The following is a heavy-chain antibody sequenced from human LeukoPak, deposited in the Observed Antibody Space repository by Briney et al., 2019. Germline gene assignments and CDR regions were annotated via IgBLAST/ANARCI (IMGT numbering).Heavy chain of an antibody. Sequence: GGSLRLSCAASGFTFSSYAMSWVRQAPGKGLEWVSAISGSGGSTYYADSVKGRFTISRDNSKNTLYLQMNSLRAEHTAVYYCAKCRRIGNDAFDIWGQGTMVTVSS. CDR1: GFTFSSYA. V-gene: IGHV3-23*01. CDR3: AKCRRIGNDAFDI. J-gene: IGHJ3*02. D-gene: IGHD1-14*01. CDR2: ISGSGGST.